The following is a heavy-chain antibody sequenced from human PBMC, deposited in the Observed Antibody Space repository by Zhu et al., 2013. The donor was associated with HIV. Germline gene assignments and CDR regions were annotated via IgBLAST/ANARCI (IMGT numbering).Heavy chain of an antibody. J-gene: IGHJ4*02. Sequence: EVQLLESGGGLIQPGGSLRLSCAASGFTFATYAMSWVRQALGKGLEWVSGIIGSGGSTLYADSVKGRFTISRDNSKFTLYLHMNSLRAEDTAVYYCATSEAGVLDYWGQGTLVTVSS. CDR2: IIGSGGST. CDR3: ATSEAGVLDY. V-gene: IGHV3-23*01. D-gene: IGHD6-13*01. CDR1: GFTFATYA.